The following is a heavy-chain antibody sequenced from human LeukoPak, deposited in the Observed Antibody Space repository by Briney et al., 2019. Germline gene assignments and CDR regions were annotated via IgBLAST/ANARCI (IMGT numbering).Heavy chain of an antibody. CDR2: INPNSGGT. V-gene: IGHV1-2*02. J-gene: IGHJ5*02. CDR3: ARDRRYCSSTSCYGWFDP. CDR1: GYTFTGYY. D-gene: IGHD2-2*01. Sequence: GASVKVSCKASGYTFTGYYMHWVRQAPGQGLEWMGWINPNSGGTNYAQKFQGRVTKTRDTSISTAYMELSRLRSDDTAVYYCARDRRYCSSTSCYGWFDPWGQGTLVTVSS.